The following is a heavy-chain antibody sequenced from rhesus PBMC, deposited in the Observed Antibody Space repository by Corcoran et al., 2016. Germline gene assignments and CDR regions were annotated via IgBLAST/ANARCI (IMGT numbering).Heavy chain of an antibody. CDR1: GFTFSGYE. D-gene: IGHD1-20*01. V-gene: IGHV3-115*02. Sequence: EVQLAESGGGLVQPGGSLRLSCAASGFTFSGYEMHWVRQAPGKGLESVSVIGGDSSYTHYVDSGKGRFTISRDNAKNSLSLQMNSLRAEDTAVYYCARRYSWNNFYGLDSWGQGVVVTVSS. CDR3: ARRYSWNNFYGLDS. CDR2: IGGDSSYT. J-gene: IGHJ6*01.